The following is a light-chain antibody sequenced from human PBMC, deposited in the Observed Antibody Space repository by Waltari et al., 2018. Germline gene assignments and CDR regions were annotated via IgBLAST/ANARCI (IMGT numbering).Light chain of an antibody. J-gene: IGLJ3*02. CDR3: SAWDSDLVAVV. V-gene: IGLV10-54*04. Sequence: GLPHPPPAPRALGQTPTPTSPGTQTNVGHQEPACLQQHRGHPPKPLSFRSNNRPSGISERFSASTSGNTASLTITGLQPDDEADYYCSAWDSDLVAVVFGGGTKLTVL. CDR2: RSN. CDR1: QTNVGHQE.